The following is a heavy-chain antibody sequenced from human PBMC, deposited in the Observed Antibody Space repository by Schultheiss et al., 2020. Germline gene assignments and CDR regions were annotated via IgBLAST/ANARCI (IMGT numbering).Heavy chain of an antibody. Sequence: GGSLRLSCAASGFTFSSYGMHCVRQAPGKGLEWVAVIWYDGSNKYYADSVKGRFTISRDNSKNTLYLQMNSLRAEDTAVYYCARADYYDFWSGYYRDYYYYMDVWGKGTTVTVSS. J-gene: IGHJ6*03. D-gene: IGHD3-3*01. CDR2: IWYDGSNK. CDR1: GFTFSSYG. CDR3: ARADYYDFWSGYYRDYYYYMDV. V-gene: IGHV3-33*08.